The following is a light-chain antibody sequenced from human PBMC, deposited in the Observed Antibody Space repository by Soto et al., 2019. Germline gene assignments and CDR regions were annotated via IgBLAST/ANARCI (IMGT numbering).Light chain of an antibody. J-gene: IGLJ2*01. CDR2: EVS. CDR3: CSYTRGATLV. V-gene: IGLV2-14*01. Sequence: QSALTQPASVSGSPGQSITISCTGTSSDVGGYNHVAWYQQYPGKAPKLIIFEVSDRPSGISNRFSGSKSANTASLSISGLQAEDEADYYCCSYTRGATLVFGGGTKLTVL. CDR1: SSDVGGYNH.